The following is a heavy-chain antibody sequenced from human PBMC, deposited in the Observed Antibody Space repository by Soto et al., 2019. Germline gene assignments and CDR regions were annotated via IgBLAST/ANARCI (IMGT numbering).Heavy chain of an antibody. CDR3: TKYTYTSRYDYYGMDV. Sequence: EVQVVESGGGLVEPGRSLRLSCTTSGFTFGDYAMSWSRQAPGKGLEWVGVIRSKAYGGTTDYAASVKGRFTISRDDSKSIAYLQMNSLKSEDTGVYYCTKYTYTSRYDYYGMDVWGHGTTVTVSS. CDR1: GFTFGDYA. V-gene: IGHV3-49*03. D-gene: IGHD2-2*01. J-gene: IGHJ6*02. CDR2: IRSKAYGGTT.